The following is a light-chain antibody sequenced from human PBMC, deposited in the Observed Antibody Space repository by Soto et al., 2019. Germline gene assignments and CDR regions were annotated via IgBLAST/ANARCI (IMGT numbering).Light chain of an antibody. J-gene: IGKJ1*01. V-gene: IGKV1-5*03. CDR3: QHYNSYSEA. CDR1: QSVNSW. CDR2: TAS. Sequence: DIQLTQSPSTLCASIGDRVSITCRASQSVNSWLAWYQQKPGKAPKLLIYTASILESGVSSRFSGSGSGTEFTLTISSLQPDDFATYYCQHYNSYSEAFGQGAKVDIK.